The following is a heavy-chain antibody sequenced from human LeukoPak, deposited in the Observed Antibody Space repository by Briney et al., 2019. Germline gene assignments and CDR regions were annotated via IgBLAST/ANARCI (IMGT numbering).Heavy chain of an antibody. D-gene: IGHD6-19*01. CDR2: INNNGNG. CDR1: GDSINSAY. Sequence: SETLSLTCTVSGDSINSAYWRWMRQPPRKGLGRIGYINNNGNGSYTPSLKSVVAMSVNTSTNQFSLKFISVTAADTALYYGARRKGSGPNKDWFDPWGQGILVTVSS. CDR3: ARRKGSGPNKDWFDP. J-gene: IGHJ5*02. V-gene: IGHV4-59*08.